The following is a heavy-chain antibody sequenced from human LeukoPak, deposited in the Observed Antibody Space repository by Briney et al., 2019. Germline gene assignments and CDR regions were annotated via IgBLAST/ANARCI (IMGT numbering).Heavy chain of an antibody. D-gene: IGHD3-22*01. V-gene: IGHV1-24*01. CDR3: ATLYPDYYDSSGYSNPFDY. J-gene: IGHJ4*02. Sequence: GASVKVSCKVSGYTLTELSMHWVRQAPGKGLEWMGGFDPEDGETIYAQKFQGRVTMTEDTSTDTAYMELSSLRSEDTAVYYCATLYPDYYDSSGYSNPFDYWGQGTLVTVSS. CDR1: GYTLTELS. CDR2: FDPEDGET.